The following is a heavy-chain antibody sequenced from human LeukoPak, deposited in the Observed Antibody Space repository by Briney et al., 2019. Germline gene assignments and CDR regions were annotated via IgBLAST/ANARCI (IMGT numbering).Heavy chain of an antibody. CDR3: ARVRTSLYSSSWYLDY. J-gene: IGHJ4*02. V-gene: IGHV4-59*01. CDR1: GGSISSYY. D-gene: IGHD6-13*01. CDR2: IYYSGST. Sequence: SETLSLTCTVSGGSISSYYWSWIRQPPGKGLEWVGYIYYSGSTNYNPSLKNRVTISVDTSKNQFSLKLSSVTAADTAVYYCARVRTSLYSSSWYLDYWGQGTLVTVSS.